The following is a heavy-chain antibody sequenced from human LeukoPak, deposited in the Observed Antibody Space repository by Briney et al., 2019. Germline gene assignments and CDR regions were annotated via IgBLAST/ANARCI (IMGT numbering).Heavy chain of an antibody. CDR3: ARAGYSYGDAFDY. CDR2: IIPIFGTA. Sequence: ASVKVSCTTSDGTFSTYAIDWVRQAPGQGLEWMGGIIPIFGTANYAQKFQGRVTITADESTSIAYMELSSLRSEDTAVYHCARAGYSYGDAFDYWGQGTVVTVSS. J-gene: IGHJ4*02. CDR1: DGTFSTYA. V-gene: IGHV1-69*13. D-gene: IGHD5-18*01.